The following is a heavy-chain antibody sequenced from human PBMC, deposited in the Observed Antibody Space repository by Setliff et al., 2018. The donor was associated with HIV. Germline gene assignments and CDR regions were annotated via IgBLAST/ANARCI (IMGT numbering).Heavy chain of an antibody. CDR2: IKAGNGDT. J-gene: IGHJ4*02. D-gene: IGHD7-27*01. V-gene: IGHV1-3*01. Sequence: ASVKVSCKASGYTFTSYSLHWVRQAPGQRLEWMGRIKAGNGDTRYSQKFQGRVTISRDASASTVYMELSSLISEDTAVYYCARDRAGDRDSWGQGTLVTVSS. CDR3: ARDRAGDRDS. CDR1: GYTFTSYS.